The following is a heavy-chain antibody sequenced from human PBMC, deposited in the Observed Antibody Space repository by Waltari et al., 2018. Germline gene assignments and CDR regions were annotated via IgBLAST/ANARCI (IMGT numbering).Heavy chain of an antibody. CDR2: ISSSSSYI. V-gene: IGHV3-21*01. CDR1: GFTFSSYS. CDR3: ARGFKGPDY. Sequence: EVQLVESGGGLVKPGGSLRLSCAASGFTFSSYSMNWVRQAPGKGLEWCSSISSSSSYIYYADSVKGRFTISRDNAKNSLYLQMNSLRAEDTAVYYCARGFKGPDYWGQGTLVTVSS. D-gene: IGHD3-3*01. J-gene: IGHJ4*02.